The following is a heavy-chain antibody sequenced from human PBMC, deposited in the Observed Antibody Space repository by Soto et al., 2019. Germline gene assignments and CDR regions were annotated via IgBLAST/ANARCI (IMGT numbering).Heavy chain of an antibody. Sequence: ASVKVSCKASGYTFTSYDINWVRQATGQGLEWMGWMNPNSGNTGYAQKFQGGVTMTRNTSISTAYMELSSLRSEDTAVYYCATGYCSSTSCYAPVAYWGQGTLVTVSS. D-gene: IGHD2-2*03. J-gene: IGHJ4*02. CDR1: GYTFTSYD. CDR2: MNPNSGNT. V-gene: IGHV1-8*01. CDR3: ATGYCSSTSCYAPVAY.